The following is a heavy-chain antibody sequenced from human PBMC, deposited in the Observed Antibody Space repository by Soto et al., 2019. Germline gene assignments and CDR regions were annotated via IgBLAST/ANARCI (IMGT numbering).Heavy chain of an antibody. Sequence: ASVKVSCKASGYTFTSYGISWVRQAPGQGLEWMGWISAYNGNTNYAQKLQGRVTMTTDTSTSTAYMELRSLRCDDTAVYYSARGDYHYYDSSGYYYVFDYWVQGTLVTVSS. CDR1: GYTFTSYG. CDR3: ARGDYHYYDSSGYYYVFDY. J-gene: IGHJ4*02. CDR2: ISAYNGNT. V-gene: IGHV1-18*01. D-gene: IGHD3-22*01.